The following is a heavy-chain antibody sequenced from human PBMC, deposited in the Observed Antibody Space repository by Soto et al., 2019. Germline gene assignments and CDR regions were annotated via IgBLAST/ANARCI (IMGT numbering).Heavy chain of an antibody. Sequence: ASVKVSCKASGGTFSSYAISWVRQAPGQGLEWMGGIIPIFGTANYAQKFQGRVTITADKSTSTAYMELSSLRSEDTAVYYCASLFLAARWHTHDAFDIWGQGTMVTVSS. CDR1: GGTFSSYA. J-gene: IGHJ3*02. CDR2: IIPIFGTA. CDR3: ASLFLAARWHTHDAFDI. V-gene: IGHV1-69*06. D-gene: IGHD3-10*01.